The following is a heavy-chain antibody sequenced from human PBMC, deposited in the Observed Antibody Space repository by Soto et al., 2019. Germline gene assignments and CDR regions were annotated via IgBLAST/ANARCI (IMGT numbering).Heavy chain of an antibody. J-gene: IGHJ6*02. CDR3: ARDAPPPELRFLEWHNYDYGGMDV. CDR1: GYSFTAYG. Sequence: QVQVVQSGDEVKETGASVRVSCKTSGYSFTAYGISWVRQAPGQGLEWRGWISCYNGKTKYAQKVQGRDTMTTDTSTSSASMEVRSLRSDDTAMYYCARDAPPPELRFLEWHNYDYGGMDVWGQGTTVTVSS. D-gene: IGHD3-3*01. CDR2: ISCYNGKT. V-gene: IGHV1-18*01.